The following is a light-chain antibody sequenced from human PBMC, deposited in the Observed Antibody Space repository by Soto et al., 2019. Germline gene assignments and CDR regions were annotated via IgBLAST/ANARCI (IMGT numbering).Light chain of an antibody. CDR1: SSDVGAYNY. V-gene: IGLV2-11*01. CDR2: DVS. Sequence: QSALTQPRSVSGSPGQSVTISCTGTSSDVGAYNYVSWYQHHPGKAPKVMIYDVSERPSGFPDRFSGSKSDNKASLTISGLQAEDEADYYCCSYAGSYSWVFGGGTKLTVL. CDR3: CSYAGSYSWV. J-gene: IGLJ3*02.